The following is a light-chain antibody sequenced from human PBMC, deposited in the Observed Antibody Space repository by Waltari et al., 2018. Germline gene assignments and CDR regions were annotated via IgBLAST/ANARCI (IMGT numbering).Light chain of an antibody. CDR2: AAS. J-gene: IGKJ1*01. CDR1: QGSSRY. Sequence: IQLTQSPSSLSASVGDRVTITCRASQGSSRYLAWYQQKPGKAPKLLIYAASTLQSGVPSRFSGIGAGTDFTLTISSLQPEDFATYYYQQLNSYPRTFGQGTKVEIK. CDR3: QQLNSYPRT. V-gene: IGKV1-9*01.